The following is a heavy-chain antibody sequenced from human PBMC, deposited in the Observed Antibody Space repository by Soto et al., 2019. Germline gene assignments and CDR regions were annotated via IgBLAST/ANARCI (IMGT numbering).Heavy chain of an antibody. D-gene: IGHD3-10*01. J-gene: IGHJ5*02. CDR3: ARAVTGIGWFDP. CDR2: IYYSGST. V-gene: IGHV4-59*01. Sequence: ETLSLTCTVSGGSISSYYWSWIRQPPGKGLEWIGYIYYSGSTNYNPSLKSRVTISVDTSKNQFSLKLSSVTAADTAVYYCARAVTGIGWFDPWGQGTLVTVSS. CDR1: GGSISSYY.